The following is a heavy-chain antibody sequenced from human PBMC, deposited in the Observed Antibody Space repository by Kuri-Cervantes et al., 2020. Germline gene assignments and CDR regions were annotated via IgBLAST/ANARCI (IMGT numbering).Heavy chain of an antibody. CDR2: ISSSSSTI. CDR3: ARERYCSGGSCYYFDY. CDR1: GFTFSSYS. Sequence: GESLKISCAASGFTFSSYSMNWVRQAPGKGLEWVSYISSSSSTIYYADSVKGRFTISRDNAKNSLYLQMNSLRDEDTAVYYCARERYCSGGSCYYFDYWGQGTLVTVSS. V-gene: IGHV3-48*02. D-gene: IGHD2-15*01. J-gene: IGHJ4*02.